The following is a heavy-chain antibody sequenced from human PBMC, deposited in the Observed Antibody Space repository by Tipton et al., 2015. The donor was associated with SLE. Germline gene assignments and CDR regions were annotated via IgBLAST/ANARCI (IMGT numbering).Heavy chain of an antibody. D-gene: IGHD4-23*01. Sequence: TLSLTCAVSGPSINNAYYWGWIRQPPGKGLEWIGNFYHSGITYYNPSLKTRVTISIDTSKNQFSLRLTSVTAADPALYYCTRGNVISWFGPWGRGTLVTVSS. CDR3: TRGNVISWFGP. CDR2: FYHSGIT. V-gene: IGHV4-38-2*01. J-gene: IGHJ5*02. CDR1: GPSINNAYY.